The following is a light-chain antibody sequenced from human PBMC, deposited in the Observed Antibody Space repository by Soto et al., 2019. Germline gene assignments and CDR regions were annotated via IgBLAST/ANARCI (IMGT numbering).Light chain of an antibody. Sequence: SYDLTQPPSVSVAPGQTARISCGGNNIGRKSVHWYQQKPGRAPVVVVYDDSDRPSGIPERFSGANSGDTATLTISRVEAGDEADYYCHVWDSSSGHYIFGTGTKVT. CDR3: HVWDSSSGHYI. J-gene: IGLJ1*01. CDR2: DDS. CDR1: NIGRKS. V-gene: IGLV3-21*02.